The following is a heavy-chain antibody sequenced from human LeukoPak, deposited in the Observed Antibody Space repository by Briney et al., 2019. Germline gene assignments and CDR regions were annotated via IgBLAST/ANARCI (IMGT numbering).Heavy chain of an antibody. D-gene: IGHD3-3*02. Sequence: GGSLRLSCAASGFTVGSNYMSWVRRAPGKGLEWVSIIYSGGTTYYADSVKGRFTISRDNSKNTLYLQLNSLRAEDTAVYYCARTPSFNRAFDIWGQGSMVTVSS. CDR1: GFTVGSNY. V-gene: IGHV3-53*01. J-gene: IGHJ3*02. CDR3: ARTPSFNRAFDI. CDR2: IYSGGTT.